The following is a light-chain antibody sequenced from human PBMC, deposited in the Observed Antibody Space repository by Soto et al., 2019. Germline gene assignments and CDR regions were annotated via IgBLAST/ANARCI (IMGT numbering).Light chain of an antibody. V-gene: IGLV2-11*01. J-gene: IGLJ2*01. CDR2: DVS. Sequence: QSALTQPRSVSGSPGQSVTISCTGTSSDVGGYNYVSWYQQHPGKAPKLMIYDVSTRPSGVPDRFSGSKSGNTASLTISGLQAEDEADYYCCSYAGSYTRVFGGGTQLTVL. CDR1: SSDVGGYNY. CDR3: CSYAGSYTRV.